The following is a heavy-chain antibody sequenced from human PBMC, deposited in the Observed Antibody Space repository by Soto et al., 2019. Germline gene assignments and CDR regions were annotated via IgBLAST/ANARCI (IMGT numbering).Heavy chain of an antibody. CDR2: INSDGTST. CDR3: ARSSCSGGSCTPFDP. J-gene: IGHJ5*02. V-gene: IGHV3-74*01. Sequence: PGGSLRLSCTASGFTFSSYWMHWVRQAPGKGLVWVSRINSDGTSTNYADSVQGRFTVSRDNAKNTLYLQMNSLRAEDTAVYYCARSSCSGGSCTPFDPWVQGTLVTVSS. D-gene: IGHD2-15*01. CDR1: GFTFSSYW.